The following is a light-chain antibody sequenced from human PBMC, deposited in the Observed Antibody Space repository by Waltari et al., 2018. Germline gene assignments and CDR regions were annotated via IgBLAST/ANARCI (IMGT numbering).Light chain of an antibody. V-gene: IGLV1-47*01. Sequence: QSVLTQLPSASGTPGQRVTISCSGSSSNIGSNYGHWYQQLPGTAPKLLIYRNNQRPSGVPDRFSGSKAGTSASLAVSGLRSEDEADYYFATWDDRLSGPGVFGGGTKLTVL. CDR2: RNN. J-gene: IGLJ3*02. CDR1: SSNIGSNY. CDR3: ATWDDRLSGPGV.